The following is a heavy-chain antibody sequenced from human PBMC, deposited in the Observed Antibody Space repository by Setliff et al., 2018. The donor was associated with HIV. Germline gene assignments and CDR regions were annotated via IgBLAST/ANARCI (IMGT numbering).Heavy chain of an antibody. CDR3: AREPPSSNPTLQYAFDL. Sequence: ASVKVSCKASGYTFSDYYLHWVRQAPGQAIEWMGWSSPNGNTKNHHKFEGRITMTTDTPTTTAFMELRSLTSDDTAVYFCAREPPSSNPTLQYAFDLWGQGTMVTVSS. CDR2: SSPNGNT. J-gene: IGHJ3*01. V-gene: IGHV1-18*04. CDR1: GYTFSDYY. D-gene: IGHD4-4*01.